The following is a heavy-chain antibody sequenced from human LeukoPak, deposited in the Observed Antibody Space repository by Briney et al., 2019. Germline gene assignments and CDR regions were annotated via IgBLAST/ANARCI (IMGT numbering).Heavy chain of an antibody. D-gene: IGHD1-14*01. J-gene: IGHJ5*02. Sequence: ASVNVSCKTSGYPFTTYEINWVRQAAGQGLEWMGWVHPDTGYADYAQKFQGRVTMTSDTSISTAYMELSSLRSDDTAVYFCARGPRNDPWGQGTLVTVS. CDR3: ARGPRNDP. V-gene: IGHV1-8*01. CDR2: VHPDTGYA. CDR1: GYPFTTYE.